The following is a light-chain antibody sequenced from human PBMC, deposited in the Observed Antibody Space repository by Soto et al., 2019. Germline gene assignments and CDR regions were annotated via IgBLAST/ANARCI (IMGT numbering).Light chain of an antibody. J-gene: IGKJ4*01. CDR3: QQRSNWPSFT. V-gene: IGKV3-11*01. CDR2: DAS. Sequence: EIVLTQSPATLSLSPGDRATLSCRASESISNYLSWYQKTPAQAPRLLXRDASNRATGIPARFSGSGSETDLTLTISSLEPEDSAVYYCQQRSNWPSFTFGGGTKVDIK. CDR1: ESISNY.